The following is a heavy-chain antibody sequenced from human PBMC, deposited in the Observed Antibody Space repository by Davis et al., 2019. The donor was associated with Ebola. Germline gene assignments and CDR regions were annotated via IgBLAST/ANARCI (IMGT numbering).Heavy chain of an antibody. CDR3: ARPRSITRLTSFYD. Sequence: KVSCKGSGYSFTSYWIGWVRQMPGKGLEWMGIIYPGDSDTRYSPSFQGHVTISADKSISTAYLQWSSLKASDTAMYYCARPRSITRLTSFYDWGQGTLVTVSS. CDR2: IYPGDSDT. CDR1: GYSFTSYW. J-gene: IGHJ4*02. V-gene: IGHV5-51*01. D-gene: IGHD3-10*01.